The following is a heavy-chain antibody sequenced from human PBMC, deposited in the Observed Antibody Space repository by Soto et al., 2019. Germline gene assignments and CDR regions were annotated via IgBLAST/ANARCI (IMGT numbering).Heavy chain of an antibody. V-gene: IGHV3-74*01. CDR1: GFTFSSYW. CDR2: LNTDGSTT. CDR3: ARGVRNNYGADV. Sequence: EVQLVESGGGLVQPGGSLRLSCAASGFTFSSYWMHWVRQAPGQGLVWVSRLNTDGSTTNYADSVKGRFTISRDNAKNTLYLQMNSLRAEGTAVYYCARGVRNNYGADVWGQGTTVTVSS. J-gene: IGHJ6*02. D-gene: IGHD1-1*01.